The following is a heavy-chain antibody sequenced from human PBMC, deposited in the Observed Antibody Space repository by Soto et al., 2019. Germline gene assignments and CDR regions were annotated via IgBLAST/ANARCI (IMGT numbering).Heavy chain of an antibody. CDR1: GFTFSSYA. CDR2: ISGSGGST. V-gene: IGHV3-23*01. J-gene: IGHJ4*02. CDR3: AKDLPTSTVTTEGFDY. Sequence: GGSLRLSCAASGFTFSSYAMSWVRQAPGKGLEWVSAISGSGGSTYYADSVKGRFTISRDNSKNTLYLQMNSLRAEDTAAYYCAKDLPTSTVTTEGFDYWGQGTLVTVSS. D-gene: IGHD4-17*01.